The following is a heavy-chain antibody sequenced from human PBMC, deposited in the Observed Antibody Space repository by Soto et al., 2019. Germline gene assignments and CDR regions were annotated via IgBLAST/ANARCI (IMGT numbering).Heavy chain of an antibody. Sequence: SETLSLTCPVSGGSISSYYWSWIRQPPGKGLEWIGFFYYTGSTNYNPSLKSRVTISVDTSKNQFSLKLSSVTAADTAVYYCARTRVGRTYGMDVWGQGTTVTVSS. V-gene: IGHV4-59*01. CDR3: ARTRVGRTYGMDV. CDR2: FYYTGST. D-gene: IGHD1-26*01. CDR1: GGSISSYY. J-gene: IGHJ6*02.